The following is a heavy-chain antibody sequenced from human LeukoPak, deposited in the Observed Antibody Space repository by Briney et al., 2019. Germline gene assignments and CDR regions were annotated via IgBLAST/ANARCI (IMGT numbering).Heavy chain of an antibody. CDR3: ARAVFISVVRSPFDP. CDR2: ITTGGSSI. D-gene: IGHD2-2*01. Sequence: GGSLRLSCAASGFTFSAYAMAWVRQAPGKGLECVSHITTGGSSIFYADSVKGRFTISRDNSKNTVFLQMNSLTDDDTAVYYCARAVFISVVRSPFDPWGQGTLVTVSS. J-gene: IGHJ5*02. V-gene: IGHV3-48*02. CDR1: GFTFSAYA.